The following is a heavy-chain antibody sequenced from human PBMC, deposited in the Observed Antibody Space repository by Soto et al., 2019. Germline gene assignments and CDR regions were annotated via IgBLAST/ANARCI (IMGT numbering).Heavy chain of an antibody. J-gene: IGHJ4*02. CDR3: ARVPDY. V-gene: IGHV4-34*12. Sequence: SETLSLTCVVYGGSFSGYFWSWIRQPPGKGLEWIGEIIHSGSTNYNPSLKSRVTISVDTSKNQFSLKLTSVTAADTAVYYCARVPDYWGQGTLVTVSS. CDR1: GGSFSGYF. D-gene: IGHD2-2*01. CDR2: IIHSGST.